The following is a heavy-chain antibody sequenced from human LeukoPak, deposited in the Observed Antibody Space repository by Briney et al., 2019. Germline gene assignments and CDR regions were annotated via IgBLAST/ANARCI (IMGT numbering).Heavy chain of an antibody. CDR1: GYTFTGYY. D-gene: IGHD4-11*01. Sequence: ASVKVSCKASGYTFTGYYMHWVRQAPGQGLEWMGWINPNSGGTNYAQKFQGRVTMTGDTSISTAYMELSRLRSDGTAVYYCARDHTVTTYYYYYYYMDVWGKGTTVTVSS. J-gene: IGHJ6*03. V-gene: IGHV1-2*02. CDR2: INPNSGGT. CDR3: ARDHTVTTYYYYYYYMDV.